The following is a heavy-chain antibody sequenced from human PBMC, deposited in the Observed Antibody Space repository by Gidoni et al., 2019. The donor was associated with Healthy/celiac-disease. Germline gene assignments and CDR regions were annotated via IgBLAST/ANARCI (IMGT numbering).Heavy chain of an antibody. CDR2: IITIFGTA. J-gene: IGHJ6*02. D-gene: IGHD3-3*01. V-gene: IGHV1-69*06. CDR1: GGPFISYV. CDR3: ESSIDFWSGYWV. Sequence: QVQLVQSGAEVKKPGSSVKVSCKASGGPFISYVISWVRQAPGQGLEWMGVIITIFGTANYAQKFQGRVTITADKSTSKAYMELSSLRSEDTAVYYCESSIDFWSGYWVWGQGTTVTVSS.